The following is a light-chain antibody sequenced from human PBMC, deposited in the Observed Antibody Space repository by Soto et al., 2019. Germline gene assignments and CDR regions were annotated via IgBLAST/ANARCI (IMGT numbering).Light chain of an antibody. CDR2: DAS. Sequence: DIQMTQSPSTLSASVGDRVTITCRASQSISSWLAWYQQKPGKAPKLLIYDASSLESGVPSRFSGSVSGKEFSLPISSLQPDDFAAYYCQQYNSYSLFTFGQGTQVEIK. J-gene: IGKJ1*01. CDR3: QQYNSYSLFT. CDR1: QSISSW. V-gene: IGKV1-5*01.